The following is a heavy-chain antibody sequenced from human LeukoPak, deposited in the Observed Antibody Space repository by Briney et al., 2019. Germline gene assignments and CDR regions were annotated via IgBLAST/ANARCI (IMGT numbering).Heavy chain of an antibody. CDR2: ISYSGST. D-gene: IGHD3-10*01. CDR3: ARHRRGEYYFDY. J-gene: IGHJ4*02. V-gene: IGHV4-39*01. CDR1: GGSLSSSSFY. Sequence: SETLSLTCTVSGGSLSSSSFYWGWIRQPPGKGLEWIGSISYSGSTYYNPSLKSRVTISVDTSNNQFSLKLSSVTAADTAVYYCARHRRGEYYFDYWGQGTLVTVSS.